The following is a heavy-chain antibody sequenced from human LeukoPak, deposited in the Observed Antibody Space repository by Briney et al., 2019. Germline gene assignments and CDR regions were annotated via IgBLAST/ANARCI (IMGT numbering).Heavy chain of an antibody. CDR1: GFTFSSYS. CDR3: AKDYVTYYYDSSGLY. D-gene: IGHD3-22*01. Sequence: GGSLRLSCAASGFTFSSYSMNWVRQAPGKGLEWVSAISGSGGSTYYADSVKGRFTISRDNSKNTLYLQMNSLRAEDTAVYYCAKDYVTYYYDSSGLYWGQGTLVTVSS. V-gene: IGHV3-23*01. CDR2: ISGSGGST. J-gene: IGHJ4*02.